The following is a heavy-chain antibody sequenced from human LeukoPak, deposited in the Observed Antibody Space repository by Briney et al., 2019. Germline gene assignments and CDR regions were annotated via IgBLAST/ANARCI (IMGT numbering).Heavy chain of an antibody. CDR3: AKGDCSNGVWCSLFDH. Sequence: KPGGSLRLSCAASGFTFSSYSMNWVRQAPGKGLEWVSSISSSSSYIYYADSVKGRFTISRDNAKNSLYLQMNSLRAEDTAEYYCAKGDCSNGVWCSLFDHWGQGTLVTVSS. V-gene: IGHV3-21*01. CDR1: GFTFSSYS. J-gene: IGHJ4*02. D-gene: IGHD2-8*01. CDR2: ISSSSSYI.